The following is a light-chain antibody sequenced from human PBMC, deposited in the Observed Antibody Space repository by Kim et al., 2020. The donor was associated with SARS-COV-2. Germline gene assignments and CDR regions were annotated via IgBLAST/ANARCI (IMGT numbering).Light chain of an antibody. CDR1: QSVTSSY. Sequence: SPGERATLACRTSQSVTSSYLAWYQQKPGQAPRLLMYGASSRATGIPDRFSGSGSGTDFTLTISRLEPEDFAVYYCQQYRSSPLTFGGGTKVDIK. J-gene: IGKJ4*01. CDR3: QQYRSSPLT. CDR2: GAS. V-gene: IGKV3-20*01.